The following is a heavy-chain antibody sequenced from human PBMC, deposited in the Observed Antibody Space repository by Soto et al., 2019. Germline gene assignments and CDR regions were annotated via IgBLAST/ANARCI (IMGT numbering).Heavy chain of an antibody. V-gene: IGHV1-2*04. Sequence: QVQLVQSGAEVKNPGASLKVSCKTSGYSFIDHYTHWVRQAPGQGLEWMGWFNPNNGATHVAQKFQGWVTMTTDTSISTASMELTRLTSDDTAIYYCARGDSTDCSNGVCSFFYNHDMDVWGQGTTVTVSS. J-gene: IGHJ6*02. CDR1: GYSFIDHY. CDR3: ARGDSTDCSNGVCSFFYNHDMDV. D-gene: IGHD2-8*01. CDR2: FNPNNGAT.